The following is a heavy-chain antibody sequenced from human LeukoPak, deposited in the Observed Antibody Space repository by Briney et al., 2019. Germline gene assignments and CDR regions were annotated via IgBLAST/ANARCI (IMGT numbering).Heavy chain of an antibody. J-gene: IGHJ4*02. CDR1: GGSFSGYY. Sequence: SETLSLTCAVYGGSFSGYYWSWIRQPPGKGLEWIGEINHSGSTNYNPSLKSRVTIPVDTSKNQFSLKLSSVTAADTAVYYCARGTTLSNYDFWSGYSDLDYFDYWGQGTLVTVSS. D-gene: IGHD3-3*01. CDR2: INHSGST. CDR3: ARGTTLSNYDFWSGYSDLDYFDY. V-gene: IGHV4-34*01.